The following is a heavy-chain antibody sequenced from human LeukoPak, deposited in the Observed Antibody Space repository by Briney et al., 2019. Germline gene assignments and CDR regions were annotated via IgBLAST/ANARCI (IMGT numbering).Heavy chain of an antibody. CDR2: ISDDGNNK. V-gene: IGHV3-30-3*01. CDR1: GVTFSSYA. J-gene: IGHJ4*02. Sequence: PGRSLRLSCAASGVTFSSYAMHWVRQAPGKGLEWLAVISDDGNNKYYSDSVKGRFTISRDNSKSTLFLEINSLRAEDTAQYYCARADEANMDYWGQGTLVIVST. D-gene: IGHD2/OR15-2a*01. CDR3: ARADEANMDY.